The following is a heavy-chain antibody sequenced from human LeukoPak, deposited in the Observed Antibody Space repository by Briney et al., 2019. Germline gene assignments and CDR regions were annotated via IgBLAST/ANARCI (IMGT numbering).Heavy chain of an antibody. Sequence: GASVKVSSKASGYTFTSYGISWVRQAPGQGLGWMGWISAYNGNTNYAQKLQGRVTMTTDTSTSTAYMELRSLRSDDTAVYYCARYCSGGSCYYNWFDPWGQGTLVTVSS. CDR1: GYTFTSYG. D-gene: IGHD2-15*01. CDR3: ARYCSGGSCYYNWFDP. V-gene: IGHV1-18*01. CDR2: ISAYNGNT. J-gene: IGHJ5*02.